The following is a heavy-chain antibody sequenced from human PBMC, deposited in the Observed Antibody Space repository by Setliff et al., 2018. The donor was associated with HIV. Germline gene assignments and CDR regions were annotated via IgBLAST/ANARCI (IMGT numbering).Heavy chain of an antibody. CDR3: ATSGYSYAFNWFDP. J-gene: IGHJ5*02. V-gene: IGHV4-59*08. CDR1: GGSISTYH. CDR2: IYKSGST. Sequence: PSETLSLTCSVSGGSISTYHWSWIRQPPGKGLEWIGYIYKSGSTNYSPSLQSRVTISADTSKNQFSLKLTSVTAADTAVYYCATSGYSYAFNWFDPWGQGTLVTVSS. D-gene: IGHD5-18*01.